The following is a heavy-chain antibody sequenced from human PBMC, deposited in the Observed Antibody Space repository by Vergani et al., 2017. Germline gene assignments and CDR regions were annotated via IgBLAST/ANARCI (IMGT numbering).Heavy chain of an antibody. CDR3: ARGMNWNDDGPYYYYMDV. V-gene: IGHV4-34*01. J-gene: IGHJ6*03. Sequence: QVQLQQWGAGLLKPSETLSLTCAVYGGSFSGYYWSWIRQPPGKGLEWIGEINHSGSTNYNPSLKSRVTISVDTSKNQFSLKLSSVTAADTAVYYCARGMNWNDDGPYYYYMDVWGKGTTVTVSS. CDR1: GGSFSGYY. D-gene: IGHD1-1*01. CDR2: INHSGST.